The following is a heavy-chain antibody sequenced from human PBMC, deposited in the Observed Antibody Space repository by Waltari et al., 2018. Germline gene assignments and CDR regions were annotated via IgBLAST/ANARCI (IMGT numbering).Heavy chain of an antibody. V-gene: IGHV1-69*15. J-gene: IGHJ6*02. CDR1: GGTFSSSA. CDR2: IIPIFGTA. D-gene: IGHD5-18*01. Sequence: QVQLVQSGAEVKKPGSSVKVSCKASGGTFSSSAISWVRQAPGQGLAWMGRIIPIFGTANYAQKFQGRFTITADESTSTAYMELSSLRSEDTAVYYCAISQHTAMVPRALYYYYGMDVWGQGTTVTVSS. CDR3: AISQHTAMVPRALYYYYGMDV.